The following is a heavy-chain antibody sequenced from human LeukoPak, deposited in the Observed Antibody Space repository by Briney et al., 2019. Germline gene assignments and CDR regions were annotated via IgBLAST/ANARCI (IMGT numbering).Heavy chain of an antibody. J-gene: IGHJ4*02. V-gene: IGHV4-34*01. CDR1: GGSFTAFY. D-gene: IGHD2-2*01. Sequence: SETLSLTCNVSGGSFTAFYWNWIRQPPGKGLEWIGEVSHSGITSYNPSLKSRVTLSVDTSKNQFSLRLASVTAADTAVYYCARGAYCTSINCYGFDYWGQGTLVTVSS. CDR3: ARGAYCTSINCYGFDY. CDR2: VSHSGIT.